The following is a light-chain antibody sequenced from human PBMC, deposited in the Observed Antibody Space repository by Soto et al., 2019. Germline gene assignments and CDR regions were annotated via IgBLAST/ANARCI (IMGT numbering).Light chain of an antibody. V-gene: IGKV1-5*03. CDR2: KAS. Sequence: DIQMTQSPSTLSASVGDRVTITCRASQSISSWLAWYQHKPGKAPKLLIYKASSLESGVPSRFSGSGSGTEFTLTIYGLQPDDFATYYCQQYNTYSSGTFGRGTKVEIK. J-gene: IGKJ1*01. CDR1: QSISSW. CDR3: QQYNTYSSGT.